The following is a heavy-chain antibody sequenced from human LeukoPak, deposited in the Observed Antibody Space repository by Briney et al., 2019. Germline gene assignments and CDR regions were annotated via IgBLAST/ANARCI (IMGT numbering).Heavy chain of an antibody. V-gene: IGHV4-30-2*01. Sequence: SQTLSLTCTVSGGSISSGGYYWSWIRQPPGKGLEWIGEINHSGSTNYNPSLKSRVTISVDTSKNQFSLKLSSVTAADTAVYYCARGRLAAAGTGIRFDPWGQGTLVTVSS. J-gene: IGHJ5*02. D-gene: IGHD6-13*01. CDR2: INHSGST. CDR1: GGSISSGGYY. CDR3: ARGRLAAAGTGIRFDP.